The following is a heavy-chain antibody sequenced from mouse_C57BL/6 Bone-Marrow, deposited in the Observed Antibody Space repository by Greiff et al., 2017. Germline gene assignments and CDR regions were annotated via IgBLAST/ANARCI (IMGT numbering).Heavy chain of an antibody. V-gene: IGHV1-54*01. CDR2: INPGSGGT. CDR1: GYAFTNYL. J-gene: IGHJ2*01. Sequence: QVQLQQSGAELVRPGTSVKVSCKASGYAFTNYLIEWVKQRPGQGLEWIGVINPGSGGTNYNEKFKGKATLTADKSSSTAYMQLSSLTSEDSAVYFCARRGYYDYFDYWGQGTTLTVAS. D-gene: IGHD2-3*01. CDR3: ARRGYYDYFDY.